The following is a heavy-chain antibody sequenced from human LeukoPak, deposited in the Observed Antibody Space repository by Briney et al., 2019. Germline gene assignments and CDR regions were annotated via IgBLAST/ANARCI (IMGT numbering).Heavy chain of an antibody. V-gene: IGHV1-69*13. J-gene: IGHJ6*03. Sequence: ASVKVSCKASGYTFTGYYMHWVRQAPGQGLEWMGGIIPLFGTAKYAKKFEGRVTITADEPTSAAYMELSSLRSADTGVYYCARGDYYGAGSYNSYYYYMDVWGKGTTVTISS. CDR3: ARGDYYGAGSYNSYYYYMDV. CDR1: GYTFTGYY. D-gene: IGHD3-10*01. CDR2: IIPLFGTA.